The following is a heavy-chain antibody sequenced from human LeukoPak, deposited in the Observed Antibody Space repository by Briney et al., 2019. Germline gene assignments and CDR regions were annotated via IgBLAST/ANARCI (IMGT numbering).Heavy chain of an antibody. J-gene: IGHJ5*02. CDR3: TRDRIADYGDYDSLGPFDP. V-gene: IGHV4-30-2*01. CDR2: IYHSGST. Sequence: PSQTMSLASAVSGGSLGGGGYCWSWIRQPPGKGLEWIGYIYHSGSTYYNPSLKSRVTISVDRSKNQFSLKLSSVTAADTAVYYCTRDRIADYGDYDSLGPFDPWGQGTLVTVSS. CDR1: GGSLGGGGYC. D-gene: IGHD4-17*01.